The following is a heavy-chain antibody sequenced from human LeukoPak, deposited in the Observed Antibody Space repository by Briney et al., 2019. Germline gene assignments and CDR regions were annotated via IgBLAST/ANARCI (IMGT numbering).Heavy chain of an antibody. CDR3: ARGRNYYDSSGYYRYAEFRFDF. D-gene: IGHD3-22*01. CDR1: GGSFSGYY. Sequence: PSETLSLTCAVYGGSFSGYYWSWIRQPPGKGLEWIGEINHSGSTNYNPSLKSRVTISVDTSKNQFSLKLSPVTAADTAVYYCARGRNYYDSSGYYRYAEFRFDFWGQGTLVTVSS. V-gene: IGHV4-34*01. CDR2: INHSGST. J-gene: IGHJ4*02.